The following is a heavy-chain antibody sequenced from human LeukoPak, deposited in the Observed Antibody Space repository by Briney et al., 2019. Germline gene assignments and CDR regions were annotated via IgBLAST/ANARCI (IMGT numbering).Heavy chain of an antibody. CDR2: ISGDGSTT. D-gene: IGHD5-12*01. V-gene: IGHV3-74*01. J-gene: IGHJ4*02. Sequence: PGGSLRLSCAAIGFTSNYWMHWVRQAPGKGLVWVSRISGDGSTTFYADSVKGRFTISRDNSKSTLYLQMNSLRAEDTAVYYCTRGYSGYGNFDCWGQGTLVTVSS. CDR3: TRGYSGYGNFDC. CDR1: GFTSNYW.